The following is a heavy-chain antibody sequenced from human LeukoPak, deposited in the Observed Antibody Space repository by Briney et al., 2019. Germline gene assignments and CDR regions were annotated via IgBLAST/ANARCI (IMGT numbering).Heavy chain of an antibody. CDR2: ISRDGGST. D-gene: IGHD2-21*02. CDR3: AKGAYCGGDCYSGNFDY. V-gene: IGHV3-43*01. J-gene: IGHJ4*02. CDR1: GFTFDDYT. Sequence: PGGSLRLSCTASGFTFDDYTMHWVSQPPGRGLEWVSLISRDGGSTSYADSVKGRFTISRDNSKNSLYLQMDSLRPEDTALYYCAKGAYCGGDCYSGNFDYWGQGTLVAVSS.